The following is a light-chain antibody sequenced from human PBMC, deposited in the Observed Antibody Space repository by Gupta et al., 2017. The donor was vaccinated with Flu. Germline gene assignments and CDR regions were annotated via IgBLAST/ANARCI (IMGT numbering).Light chain of an antibody. Sequence: DIVVTQSPASLTKSLGERPTVNCSSSRSVLYASNQKTYFAWYQQKPGQPPRLLIYWASTRAPGVPDRFSGSGSRTEFALTISNLQAEDAAIYYCQQYYATPPTFGQGT. CDR1: RSVLYASNQKTY. CDR2: WAS. CDR3: QQYYATPPT. V-gene: IGKV4-1*01. J-gene: IGKJ1*01.